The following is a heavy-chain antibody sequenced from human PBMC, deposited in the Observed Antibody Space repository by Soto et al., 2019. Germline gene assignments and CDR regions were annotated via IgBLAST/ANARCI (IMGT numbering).Heavy chain of an antibody. Sequence: GGSLRLSCAASGFTFRSFTMNWVRQAPGKGLEWVSTISSNSAYIYYTDALRGRFTISRDNAKNSLHLQMNSLRAEDTAVYYCTRDASRDSSARGWFNPWGPGTLVTVSS. CDR1: GFTFRSFT. J-gene: IGHJ5*02. D-gene: IGHD6-13*01. CDR3: TRDASRDSSARGWFNP. V-gene: IGHV3-21*01. CDR2: ISSNSAYI.